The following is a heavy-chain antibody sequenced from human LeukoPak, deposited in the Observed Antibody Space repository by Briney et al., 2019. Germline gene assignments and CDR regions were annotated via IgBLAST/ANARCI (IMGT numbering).Heavy chain of an antibody. V-gene: IGHV4-34*01. Sequence: PSETLSLTCAVYGGSFSGYYWSWIRQPPGKGLEWLGEINHSGSTNYNPSLKSRVTISVDTSKNQFSLKLSSVTAADTAVYYCARLNYYGSGSSYYYGMDVWGQGTTVTVSS. CDR2: INHSGST. D-gene: IGHD3-10*01. CDR3: ARLNYYGSGSSYYYGMDV. J-gene: IGHJ6*02. CDR1: GGSFSGYY.